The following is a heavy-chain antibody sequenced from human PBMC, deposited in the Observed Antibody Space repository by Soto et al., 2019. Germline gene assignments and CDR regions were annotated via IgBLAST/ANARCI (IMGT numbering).Heavy chain of an antibody. CDR2: ISSSSSTI. Sequence: LRLSCAASGFTFSSYSMNWVRQAPGKGLEWVSYISSSSSTIYYADSVKGRFTISRDNAKNSLYLQMNSLRDEDTAVYYCARENYGDYLNWFDPWGQGTLVTVSS. CDR1: GFTFSSYS. D-gene: IGHD4-17*01. J-gene: IGHJ5*02. V-gene: IGHV3-48*02. CDR3: ARENYGDYLNWFDP.